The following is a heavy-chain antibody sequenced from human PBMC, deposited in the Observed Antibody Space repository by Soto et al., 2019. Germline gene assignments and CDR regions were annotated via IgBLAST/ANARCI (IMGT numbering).Heavy chain of an antibody. CDR1: GGSISSYY. D-gene: IGHD6-6*01. CDR2: IYYSGST. V-gene: IGHV4-59*01. CDR3: ARTHSSSLEYYYYMDV. Sequence: PSETLSLTCTVSGGSISSYYWSWIRQPPGKGLEWIGYIYYSGSTNYNPSLKSRVTISVDTSKNQFSLKLSSVTAADTAVYYCARTHSSSLEYYYYMDVWGKGTTVTVSS. J-gene: IGHJ6*03.